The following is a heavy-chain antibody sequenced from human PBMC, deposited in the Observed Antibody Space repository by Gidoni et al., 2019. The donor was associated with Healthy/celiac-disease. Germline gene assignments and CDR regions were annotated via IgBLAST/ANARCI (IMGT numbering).Heavy chain of an antibody. CDR1: GGSISSYY. V-gene: IGHV4-59*01. J-gene: IGHJ4*02. Sequence: ESSPGLVKPSETLSLTCTVSGGSISSYYWRWIRQPPGKGLEWIGYIYYSGSTNYNPSLKSRVTISVDTSKNQFSLKLSSVTAADTAVYYCARGAGYSYGIDYWGQGTLVTVSS. CDR3: ARGAGYSYGIDY. D-gene: IGHD5-18*01. CDR2: IYYSGST.